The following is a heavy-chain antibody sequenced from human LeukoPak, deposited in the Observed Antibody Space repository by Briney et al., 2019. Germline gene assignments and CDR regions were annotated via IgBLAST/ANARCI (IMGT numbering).Heavy chain of an antibody. V-gene: IGHV3-23*01. Sequence: GGSLRLSCAASGFTFSSYAMSWVRQAPGKGLEWVSAISGSGGSTYYADSVKGRFTISRDNSKNTLYLQMNSLRAEDTAVYYCANSLTVTTVNWFDPWGQGTLVTVSS. CDR1: GFTFSSYA. D-gene: IGHD4-11*01. CDR2: ISGSGGST. CDR3: ANSLTVTTVNWFDP. J-gene: IGHJ5*02.